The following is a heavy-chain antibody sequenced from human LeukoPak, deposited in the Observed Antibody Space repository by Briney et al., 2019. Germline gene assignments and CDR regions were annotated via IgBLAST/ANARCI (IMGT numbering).Heavy chain of an antibody. V-gene: IGHV3-30*02. Sequence: GGSLRLSCAASGFSFSSYGMHWVRQAPGKGLEWVAFIRYDGSNKYYADSVKGRFTISRDNSKNTLYLQMNSLRAEGTAVYYCARESITSYYMDVWGKGTTVTISS. CDR3: ARESITSYYMDV. CDR1: GFSFSSYG. CDR2: IRYDGSNK. J-gene: IGHJ6*03. D-gene: IGHD5-24*01.